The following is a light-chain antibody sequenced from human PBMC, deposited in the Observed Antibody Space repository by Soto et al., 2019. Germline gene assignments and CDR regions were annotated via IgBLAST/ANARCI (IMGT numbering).Light chain of an antibody. Sequence: DIQLTQSPSFLSASVGDRVTITCRASQGISSYLAWYQQKPGKAPKLLIYDASTLQSGVPSRFSGSGSATEFTLRISSLQPEDFATYYCQQLNSYPITFGQGTRLEIK. V-gene: IGKV1-9*01. CDR1: QGISSY. J-gene: IGKJ5*01. CDR3: QQLNSYPIT. CDR2: DAS.